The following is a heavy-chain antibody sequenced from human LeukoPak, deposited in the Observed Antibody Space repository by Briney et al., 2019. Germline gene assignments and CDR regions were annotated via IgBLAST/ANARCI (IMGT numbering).Heavy chain of an antibody. CDR2: MNPNSGNT. D-gene: IGHD2-21*01. CDR1: GYTFTSYD. V-gene: IGHV1-8*01. J-gene: IGHJ4*02. Sequence: ASVKLSCTVSGYTFTSYDINWVRQATGQGLEWMGWMNPNSGNTSYVQKSQGRFTMTRNTSITTANMELSSLRSEATAVYYCARGSPGEDSADYWGQGTLVTVSS. CDR3: ARGSPGEDSADY.